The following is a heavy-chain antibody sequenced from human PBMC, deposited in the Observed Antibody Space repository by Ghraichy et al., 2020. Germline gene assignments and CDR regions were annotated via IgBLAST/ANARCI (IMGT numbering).Heavy chain of an antibody. CDR2: IYYSGST. CDR3: ARGEEYYDILTGGFRFDP. D-gene: IGHD3-9*01. CDR1: GGSISSGGYY. V-gene: IGHV4-31*03. Sequence: SETLSLTCTVSGGSISSGGYYWSWIRQHPGKGLEWIGYIYYSGSTYYNPSLKSRVTISVDTSKNQFSLKLSSVTAADTAVYYCARGEEYYDILTGGFRFDPWGQGTLVTVSS. J-gene: IGHJ5*02.